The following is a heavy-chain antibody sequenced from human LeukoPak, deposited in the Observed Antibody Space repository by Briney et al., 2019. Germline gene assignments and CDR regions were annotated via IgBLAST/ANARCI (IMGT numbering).Heavy chain of an antibody. D-gene: IGHD5-18*01. CDR2: IRYDGSNK. CDR1: GFTFSSYG. Sequence: GSLRLSCAASGFTFSSYGMHWVRQAPGKGLEWVAFIRYDGSNKYYADSVKGRFTISRDNSKNTLYLQMNSLRAEDTAVYYCAKGGRIQLWFFDYWGQGTLVTVSS. CDR3: AKGGRIQLWFFDY. J-gene: IGHJ4*02. V-gene: IGHV3-30*02.